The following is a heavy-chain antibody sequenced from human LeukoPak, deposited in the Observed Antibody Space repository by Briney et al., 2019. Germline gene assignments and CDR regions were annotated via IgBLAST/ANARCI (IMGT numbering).Heavy chain of an antibody. Sequence: ASVKVSCKASGYTFSNFYMHWVRQAPGQGLEWMGWINPNSGGTNYAQKFQGRVTMTRDTSISTAYMELSRLRSDDTAVYYCARRDGYRVDYWGQGTLVTVSS. D-gene: IGHD5-24*01. CDR1: GYTFSNFY. J-gene: IGHJ4*02. V-gene: IGHV1-2*02. CDR3: ARRDGYRVDY. CDR2: INPNSGGT.